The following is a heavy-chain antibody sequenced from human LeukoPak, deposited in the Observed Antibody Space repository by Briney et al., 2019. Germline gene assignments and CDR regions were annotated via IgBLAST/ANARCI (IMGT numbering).Heavy chain of an antibody. V-gene: IGHV4-34*01. CDR1: GGSFSVYY. D-gene: IGHD3-3*01. CDR2: INHSGNT. J-gene: IGHJ5*02. CDR3: ARSRRIVVVTAAIRFLEWLFSGARFDT. Sequence: SQTLSLTCAFYGGSFSVYYWSWIPQPPGKGLEWIVEINHSGNTNYNPSLKSRVTISVDTSKNEFSLKLSSVTAADTAVYYCARSRRIVVVTAAIRFLEWLFSGARFDTWGEGTLVTVSS.